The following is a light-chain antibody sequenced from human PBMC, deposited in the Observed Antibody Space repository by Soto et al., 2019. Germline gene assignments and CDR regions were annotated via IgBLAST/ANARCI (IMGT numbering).Light chain of an antibody. CDR2: DAS. J-gene: IGKJ4*01. CDR1: QSVSSY. Sequence: EIVFTQSPATLSFSPGERATLSCRASQSVSSYLAWYQQRGGQAPRLLIYDASNRATGIPARFSGSGSGTDFTLTISSLEPEDFAVYYCQQRSDWPTFGGGTKVDIK. V-gene: IGKV3-11*01. CDR3: QQRSDWPT.